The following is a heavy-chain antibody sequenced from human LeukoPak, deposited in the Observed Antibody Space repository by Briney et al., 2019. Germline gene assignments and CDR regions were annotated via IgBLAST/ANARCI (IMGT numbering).Heavy chain of an antibody. CDR2: IIPFFGKT. D-gene: IGHD3-3*01. J-gene: IGHJ5*02. CDR3: ARERRYDFWSGYSFSYWFDP. V-gene: IGHV1-69*13. CDR1: GYTFSSYA. Sequence: SVKVSCKASGYTFSSYAISWVRQAPGQGLEWMGGIIPFFGKTNYAQKFQGRVTITAGASTSTAYMDLRSVRSEDTAVYYCARERRYDFWSGYSFSYWFDPWGQGTLLTVSS.